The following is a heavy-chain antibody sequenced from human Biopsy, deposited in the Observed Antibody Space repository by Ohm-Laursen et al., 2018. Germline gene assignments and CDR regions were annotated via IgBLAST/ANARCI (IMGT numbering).Heavy chain of an antibody. CDR2: VYYTGST. CDR3: ARDRGYYSDRTVPGYFDL. V-gene: IGHV4-59*01. Sequence: GTLSLTCSVSDGSINSYYWNWIRQPPGKGLQWIGYVYYTGSTDYNPSLQSRVTISVDTSKNHFSLRLRSVTPADTAIYYCARDRGYYSDRTVPGYFDLGGRGTLVTVSS. D-gene: IGHD3-22*01. J-gene: IGHJ2*01. CDR1: DGSINSYY.